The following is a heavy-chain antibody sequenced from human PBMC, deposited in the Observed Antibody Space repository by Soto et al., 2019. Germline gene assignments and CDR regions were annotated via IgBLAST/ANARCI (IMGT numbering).Heavy chain of an antibody. V-gene: IGHV3-21*01. CDR3: ARRYCSGGSCYLQNYYYYYYMDV. CDR2: ISSSSSYI. D-gene: IGHD2-15*01. J-gene: IGHJ6*03. Sequence: EVQLVESGGGLVQPGGSLRLSCAASGFTFSSYSMNWVRQAPGKGLEWVSSISSSSSYIYYADSVKGRFTISRDNAKNSLYLQMNSLRAEDTAVYYCARRYCSGGSCYLQNYYYYYYMDVWGKGTTVTVSS. CDR1: GFTFSSYS.